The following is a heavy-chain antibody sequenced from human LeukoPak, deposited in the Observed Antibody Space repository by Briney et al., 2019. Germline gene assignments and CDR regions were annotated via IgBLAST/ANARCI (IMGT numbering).Heavy chain of an antibody. D-gene: IGHD2-2*01. J-gene: IGHJ4*02. CDR3: ARGHCSSTSCYLDYFGY. V-gene: IGHV3-21*01. CDR1: GFTFSSYS. CDR2: ISSSSSYI. Sequence: GGSLRLSCAASGFTFSSYSMNWVRQAPGKGLEWVSSISSSSSYIYYADSVKGRFTISRDNAKNSLYLQMNSLRAEDTAVYYCARGHCSSTSCYLDYFGYWGQGTLVTVSS.